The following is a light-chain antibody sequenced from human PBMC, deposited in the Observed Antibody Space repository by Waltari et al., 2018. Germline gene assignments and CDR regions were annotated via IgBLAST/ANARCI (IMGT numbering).Light chain of an antibody. J-gene: IGLJ2*01. CDR2: KDT. CDR1: VVAKKY. V-gene: IGLV3-27*01. CDR3: YSAADNNRLV. Sequence: SYELTQPSSVSVSPGQTARINCSGHVVAKKYARWFQQMPGQAPVLVIYKDTERPSGIPERFSGSTSGTTVTLTSSGAQVEDEADYYCYSAADNNRLVVGGGTKLTVL.